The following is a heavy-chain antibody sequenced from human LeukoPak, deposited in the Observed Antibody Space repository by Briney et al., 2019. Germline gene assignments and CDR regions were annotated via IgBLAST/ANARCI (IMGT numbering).Heavy chain of an antibody. CDR2: TSGSGSYT. CDR3: ARVTLYAESALDY. D-gene: IGHD4-17*01. V-gene: IGHV3-11*06. Sequence: GGSLRLSCAASGFTFSDYYMSWIRQAPGKGLEWVSYTSGSGSYTIYADSVKGRFTISRDNAKNSLYLQMNSLRAEDTAVYYCARVTLYAESALDYWGQGTLVTVSS. J-gene: IGHJ4*02. CDR1: GFTFSDYY.